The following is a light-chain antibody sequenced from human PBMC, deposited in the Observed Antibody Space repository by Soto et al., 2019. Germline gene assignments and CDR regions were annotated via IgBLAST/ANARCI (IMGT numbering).Light chain of an antibody. V-gene: IGKV3-20*01. J-gene: IGKJ2*01. CDR2: GAS. Sequence: EIVMTQSPGTLSLSPGERATISCRASQVIGSRYLAWYHQKSGQAPRLLIYGASSRATGIPDRFSGSGSGTDFTLTISRLEPEDFGVYFCQQLGSSSPHMVGQGTKLEIK. CDR3: QQLGSSSPHM. CDR1: QVIGSRY.